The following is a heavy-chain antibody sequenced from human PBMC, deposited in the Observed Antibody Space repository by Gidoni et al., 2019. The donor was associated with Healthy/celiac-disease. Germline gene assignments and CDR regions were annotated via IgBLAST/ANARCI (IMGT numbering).Heavy chain of an antibody. CDR1: GGSFSGYY. Sequence: QVQLQQWGAGLLKPSETLSLTCAVYGGSFSGYYWSWIRQPPGKGLEWIGEINHSGSTNYNPSLKSRVTISVDTSKNQFSLKLSSVTAADTAVYYCARVDNSGWFAFDIWGQGTMVTVSS. J-gene: IGHJ3*02. V-gene: IGHV4-34*01. CDR3: ARVDNSGWFAFDI. D-gene: IGHD6-19*01. CDR2: INHSGST.